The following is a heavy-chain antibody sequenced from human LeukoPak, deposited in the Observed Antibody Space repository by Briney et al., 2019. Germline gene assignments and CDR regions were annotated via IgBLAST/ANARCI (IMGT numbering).Heavy chain of an antibody. D-gene: IGHD2-15*01. CDR2: IYHSGST. CDR1: GGSISSGGYY. CDR3: ARDCRSRYCSGGSCYPFYAFDI. V-gene: IGHV4-30-2*01. J-gene: IGHJ3*02. Sequence: ASQTLSLTCTVSGGSISSGGYYWSWIRQPPGKGLEWIGYIYHSGSTYYNPSLKSRVTISVDRSKNQFSLKLSSVTAADTAVYYCARDCRSRYCSGGSCYPFYAFDIWGQGTMVTVSS.